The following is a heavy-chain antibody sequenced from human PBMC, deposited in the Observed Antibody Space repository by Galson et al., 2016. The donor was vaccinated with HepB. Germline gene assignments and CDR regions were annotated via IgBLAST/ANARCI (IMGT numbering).Heavy chain of an antibody. CDR2: INSDGSSP. D-gene: IGHD6-19*01. Sequence: FLRLSCAASGFIFSSYWMHWVRQVPGKGLVWVSRINSDGSSPSYADSVKGRFPISRDNAKNTLYLQMNSLRAEDTAVYYCAKDAGWYFSYWYFDLWGRGNLDTVSS. V-gene: IGHV3-74*01. CDR1: GFIFSSYW. CDR3: AKDAGWYFSYWYFDL. J-gene: IGHJ2*01.